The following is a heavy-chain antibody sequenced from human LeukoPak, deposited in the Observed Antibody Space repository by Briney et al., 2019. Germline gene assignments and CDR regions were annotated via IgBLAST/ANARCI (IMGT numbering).Heavy chain of an antibody. V-gene: IGHV3-11*04. D-gene: IGHD1-26*01. CDR1: GLPFSDYY. CDR2: IRSPGTTT. J-gene: IGHJ6*03. CDR3: ATGKVGPYYYYMDV. Sequence: LGESLKISCPASGLPFSDYYMSWIRQAPGKGLAWVSNIRSPGTTTRYADSVNGRFTISRDNAKNSLHLQINPLGADDTAVYYCATGKVGPYYYYMDVWGKGTTVTVSS.